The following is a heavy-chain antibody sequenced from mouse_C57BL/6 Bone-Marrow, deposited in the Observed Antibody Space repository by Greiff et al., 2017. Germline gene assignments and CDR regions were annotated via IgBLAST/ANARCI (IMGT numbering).Heavy chain of an antibody. V-gene: IGHV1-69*01. CDR1: GYTFTSYW. CDR2: IDPSDSYT. Sequence: QVQLQQPGAELVMPGASVKLSCKASGYTFTSYWMHWVKQRPGRGLEWIGEIDPSDSYTNYNQKCKGKSTLTVDKSSSTAYMQLSSLTSEDSAVYYCAISTMIRSFAYWGQGTLVTVSA. D-gene: IGHD2-4*01. CDR3: AISTMIRSFAY. J-gene: IGHJ3*01.